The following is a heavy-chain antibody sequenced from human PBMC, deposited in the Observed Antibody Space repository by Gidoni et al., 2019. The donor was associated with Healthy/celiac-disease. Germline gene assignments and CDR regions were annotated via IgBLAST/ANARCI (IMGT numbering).Heavy chain of an antibody. V-gene: IGHV3-21*01. CDR3: ARPYCSGGSCYSFWVYYFDY. J-gene: IGHJ4*02. CDR1: GFTFRSYI. CDR2: ISSSSSYI. D-gene: IGHD2-15*01. Sequence: EVQLVESGGGVVKPGGSLSLPCAASGFTFRSYIMKWVRQAPGKGLEWVSSISSSSSYIYYADSVKGRFTISRDNAKNALYLQMNSLRAEDTAVYYCARPYCSGGSCYSFWVYYFDYWGQGTLVTVSS.